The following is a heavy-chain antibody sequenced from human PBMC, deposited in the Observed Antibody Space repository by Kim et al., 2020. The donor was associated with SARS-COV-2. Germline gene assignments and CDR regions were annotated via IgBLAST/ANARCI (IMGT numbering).Heavy chain of an antibody. J-gene: IGHJ4*02. V-gene: IGHV4-4*07. CDR3: ARIPTGGPRTHCLDY. D-gene: IGHD2-15*01. Sequence: KPHLKRRVTMSVDTSKNQFSLKLSSVTAADTAVYYCARIPTGGPRTHCLDYWGQGTKVTVSS.